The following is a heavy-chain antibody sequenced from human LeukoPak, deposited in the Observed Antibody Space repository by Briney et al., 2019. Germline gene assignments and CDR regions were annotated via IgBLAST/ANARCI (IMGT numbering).Heavy chain of an antibody. CDR3: ATRGYCSSTSCPPFDY. CDR2: IWYDGSNK. Sequence: GGSLRLSCAASGFTFSSYGMHWVRQAPGKGLEWVAVIWYDGSNKYYADSVKGRFTISRDNSKNTLYLQMNSLRAEDTAVYYCATRGYCSSTSCPPFDYWGQGTLVTVSS. D-gene: IGHD2-2*01. V-gene: IGHV3-33*01. CDR1: GFTFSSYG. J-gene: IGHJ4*02.